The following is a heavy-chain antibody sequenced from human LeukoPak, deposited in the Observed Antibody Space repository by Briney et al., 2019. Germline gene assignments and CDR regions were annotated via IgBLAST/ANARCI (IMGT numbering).Heavy chain of an antibody. CDR1: GYTFTGYY. J-gene: IGHJ4*02. Sequence: ASVKVSCKASGYTFTGYYMHWIRQAPGHGLEWMAWINPNSGGTNSAQKLQGRVTMTTDTSTSTAYMELRSLRSDDTAVYYCARVYYDILTGYFHLNYWGQGTLVTVSS. CDR2: INPNSGGT. V-gene: IGHV1-2*02. CDR3: ARVYYDILTGYFHLNY. D-gene: IGHD3-9*01.